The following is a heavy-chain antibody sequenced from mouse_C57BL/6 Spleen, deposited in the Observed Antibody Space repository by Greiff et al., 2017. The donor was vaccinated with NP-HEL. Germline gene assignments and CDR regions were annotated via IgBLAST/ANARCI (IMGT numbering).Heavy chain of an antibody. V-gene: IGHV1-81*01. CDR1: GYTFTSYG. J-gene: IGHJ3*01. CDR2: IYPRSGNT. CDR3: ARYYDSAWFAY. D-gene: IGHD2-4*01. Sequence: VHLVESGAELARPGASVKLSCKASGYTFTSYGISWVKQRTGQGLEWIGEIYPRSGNTYYNEKFKGKATLTADKSSSTAYMELRSLTSEDSAVYFCARYYDSAWFAYWGQGTLVTVSA.